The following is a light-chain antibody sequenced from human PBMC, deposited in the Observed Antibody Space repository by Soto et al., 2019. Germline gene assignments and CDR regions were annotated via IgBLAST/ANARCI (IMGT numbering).Light chain of an antibody. CDR3: QHNNCAPFT. CDR1: QSIRSW. Sequence: DIQMTQSPSTLSASVGDRVTITCRASQSIRSWLAWYQWKPGKAPKLLIYGASSLESGVPLRFSGSGSGTDFPPTIISLPHDDFGTYYRQHNNCAPFTFGQGTKVEVK. J-gene: IGKJ1*01. CDR2: GAS. V-gene: IGKV1-5*01.